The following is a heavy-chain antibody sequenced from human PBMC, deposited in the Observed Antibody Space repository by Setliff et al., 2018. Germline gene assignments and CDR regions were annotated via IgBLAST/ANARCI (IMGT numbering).Heavy chain of an antibody. D-gene: IGHD5-12*01. CDR3: AQSEMATSAFDY. J-gene: IGHJ4*02. V-gene: IGHV1-69*13. CDR1: GDTFNNYA. CDR2: IIPMFGPP. Sequence: ASVKVSCKTSGDTFNNYAITWVRQAPGQGPEWMGGIIPMFGPPTYAQQFQGRVTIAADELSGMVYMELSSLTSEDTAVYYCAQSEMATSAFDYWGQGTLVTVSS.